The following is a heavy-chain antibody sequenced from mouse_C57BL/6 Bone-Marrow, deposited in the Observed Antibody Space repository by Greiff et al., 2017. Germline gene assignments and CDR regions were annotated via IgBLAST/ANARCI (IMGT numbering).Heavy chain of an antibody. Sequence: QVQLQQSGAELVRPGTSVKMSCKASGYTFTNYWIGWAKQRPGHGLEWIGDIYPGGGYTNYNEKFKGKATLTADKSSSTAYMQFSSLTSEDSAIYYCARRDVGGFDYWGQGTTLTVSS. CDR1: GYTFTNYW. J-gene: IGHJ2*01. V-gene: IGHV1-63*01. CDR3: ARRDVGGFDY. D-gene: IGHD3-3*01. CDR2: IYPGGGYT.